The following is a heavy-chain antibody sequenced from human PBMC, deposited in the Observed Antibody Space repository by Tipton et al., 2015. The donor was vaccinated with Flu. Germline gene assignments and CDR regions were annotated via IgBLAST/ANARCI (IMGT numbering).Heavy chain of an antibody. CDR2: INQSGRP. D-gene: IGHD1-26*01. V-gene: IGHV4-34*01. CDR1: GGSFSGYY. CDR3: ARGSWEVRFDP. J-gene: IGHJ5*02. Sequence: TLSLTCAVYGGSFSGYYWSWIRQSPGKGLEWIGEINQSGRPNYNTSLKNRVTISVDTSKNQFSLSLTSVTAADTAMYYCARGSWEVRFDPWGQGTLVTVSS.